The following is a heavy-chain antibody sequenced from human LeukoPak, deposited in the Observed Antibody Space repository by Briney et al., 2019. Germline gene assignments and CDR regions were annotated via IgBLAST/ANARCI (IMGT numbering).Heavy chain of an antibody. J-gene: IGHJ6*03. CDR3: ARQISDYYYYYIDV. V-gene: IGHV4-39*01. Sequence: SETMSLTCSVSGGSISSTSYYWGWIRQPPGKGQEWIGSIYNTDSTYYNPSLKSRVSISVDTSRNQCSLKLSSVTAADTAVYYCARQISDYYYYYIDVWGQGTTVTVSS. D-gene: IGHD3-10*01. CDR2: IYNTDST. CDR1: GGSISSTSYY.